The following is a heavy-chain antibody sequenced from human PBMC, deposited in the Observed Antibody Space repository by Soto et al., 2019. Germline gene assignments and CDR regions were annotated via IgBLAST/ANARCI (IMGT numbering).Heavy chain of an antibody. D-gene: IGHD3-3*01. Sequence: SETLSLTCTVSGGSISSYYWSWIRQPAGKGLEWIGRIYTSGSTNYNPSLKSRVTMSVDTSKNQFSLKLSSVTAADTAVYYCARHLNDFRSGYYHDAFDIWGQGTIVTV. CDR1: GGSISSYY. J-gene: IGHJ3*02. CDR3: ARHLNDFRSGYYHDAFDI. CDR2: IYTSGST. V-gene: IGHV4-4*07.